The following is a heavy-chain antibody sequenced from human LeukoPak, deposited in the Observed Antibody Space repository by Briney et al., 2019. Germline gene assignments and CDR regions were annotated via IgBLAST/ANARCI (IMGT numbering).Heavy chain of an antibody. CDR2: ISSSGSTI. Sequence: GGSLRLSCAASGFTFSSYEMNWVRQAPGKGLEWVPYISSSGSTIYYADSVKGRFTISRDNSKNTLYLQMNSLRAEDTAVYYCARDGTLTGTRTFWYWGQGTLVTVSS. CDR1: GFTFSSYE. CDR3: ARDGTLTGTRTFWY. D-gene: IGHD1-20*01. J-gene: IGHJ4*02. V-gene: IGHV3-48*03.